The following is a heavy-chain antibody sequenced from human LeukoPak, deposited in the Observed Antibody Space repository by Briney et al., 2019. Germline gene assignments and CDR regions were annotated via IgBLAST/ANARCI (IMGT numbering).Heavy chain of an antibody. Sequence: GGSLRLSCAASGFTFSSYWMSWVRQAPGKGLEWVANIKQDGSEKYYVDSVKGRFTISRDNAKNSLYLQMNSLRAEDTAVYYCAKGTVTRAYYYFYMDVWGKGTTVTIS. CDR1: GFTFSSYW. CDR2: IKQDGSEK. J-gene: IGHJ6*03. V-gene: IGHV3-7*01. D-gene: IGHD4-17*01. CDR3: AKGTVTRAYYYFYMDV.